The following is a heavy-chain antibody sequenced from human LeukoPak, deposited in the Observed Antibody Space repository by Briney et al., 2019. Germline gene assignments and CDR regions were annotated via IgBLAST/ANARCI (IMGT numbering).Heavy chain of an antibody. CDR2: VYISGST. CDR3: ARAGGGGTSYPNWFDP. D-gene: IGHD3-10*01. Sequence: SQTLSLTCTVSGGSISGTTYYCSWIGQPAGRGLEWIGRVYISGSTNYNPSLKSRVTISLDTSKNQFSLTLSSVTAADTAVYYCARAGGGGTSYPNWFDPWGQGTLVTVSS. V-gene: IGHV4-61*02. J-gene: IGHJ5*02. CDR1: GGSISGTTYY.